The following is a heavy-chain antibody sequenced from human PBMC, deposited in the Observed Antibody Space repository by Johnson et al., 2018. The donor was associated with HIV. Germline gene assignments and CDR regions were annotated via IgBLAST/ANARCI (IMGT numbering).Heavy chain of an antibody. CDR2: ITSSGTPS. Sequence: QVQLVESGGGLVKPGGSLRLSCAASGFTFRDYYMIWIRQAPGKGLEWLSYITSSGTPSYYADSVKGRLTISRDNAKNSLYLQMNSLRAEDTAVYFCARAINDAFDIWGQGTMVTVSP. CDR3: ARAINDAFDI. J-gene: IGHJ3*02. V-gene: IGHV3-11*04. CDR1: GFTFRDYY.